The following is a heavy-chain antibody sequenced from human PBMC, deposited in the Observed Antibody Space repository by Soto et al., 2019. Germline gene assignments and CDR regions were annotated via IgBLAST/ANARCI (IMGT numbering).Heavy chain of an antibody. CDR2: IYTSGST. Sequence: SETLSLTCTVSGGSISSYYWSWIRQPAGKGLEWIGRIYTSGSTNYNPSLKSRVTMSIDTSKNQFSLKLSSVTAADTAVYYCASGLTYYDFWSGYYTPSGMDVWGQGTTVTVSS. V-gene: IGHV4-4*07. J-gene: IGHJ6*02. CDR3: ASGLTYYDFWSGYYTPSGMDV. D-gene: IGHD3-3*01. CDR1: GGSISSYY.